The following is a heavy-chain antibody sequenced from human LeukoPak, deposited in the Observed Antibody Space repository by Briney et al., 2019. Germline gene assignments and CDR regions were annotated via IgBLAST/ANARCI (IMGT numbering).Heavy chain of an antibody. CDR3: ARLASSSWPLYYYYGMDV. Sequence: GSSVTVSCQASGYIFTSYDINWVRQATGQGREWMGWMNPNNGNTGYAQKFQGRVTMTRSTSISTAYMELSSLRSEDTAVYYCARLASSSWPLYYYYGMDVWGQGTTVTVSS. CDR2: MNPNNGNT. CDR1: GYIFTSYD. D-gene: IGHD6-13*01. J-gene: IGHJ6*02. V-gene: IGHV1-8*01.